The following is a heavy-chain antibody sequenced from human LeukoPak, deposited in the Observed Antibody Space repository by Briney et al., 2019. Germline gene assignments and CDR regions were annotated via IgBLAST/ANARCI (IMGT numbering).Heavy chain of an antibody. J-gene: IGHJ4*02. CDR3: ARSVPDYTRFDY. D-gene: IGHD4-11*01. V-gene: IGHV1-46*01. CDR1: GYTFPSYF. CDR2: INPTGGST. Sequence: ASVKVSCKASGYTFPSYFMHWVRQAPGQGLEWMGIINPTGGSTTYAQKFQGRVTMTRDTSTSTVYMELSSLRSDDTALYYCARSVPDYTRFDYWGQGALVTVSS.